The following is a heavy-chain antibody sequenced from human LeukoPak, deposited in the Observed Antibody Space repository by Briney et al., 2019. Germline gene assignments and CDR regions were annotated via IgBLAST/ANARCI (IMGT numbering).Heavy chain of an antibody. CDR2: INHSGST. Sequence: PSETLSLTCAVYGGSFSSYYWSWIRQPPGKGLEWIGEINHSGSTNYNPSLKSRVTISVDTSKNQFSLKLSSVTAADTAMYYCARMGMGYSHRLYYFDYWGQGTLVTVSS. J-gene: IGHJ4*02. CDR3: ARMGMGYSHRLYYFDY. CDR1: GGSFSSYY. D-gene: IGHD4-11*01. V-gene: IGHV4-34*01.